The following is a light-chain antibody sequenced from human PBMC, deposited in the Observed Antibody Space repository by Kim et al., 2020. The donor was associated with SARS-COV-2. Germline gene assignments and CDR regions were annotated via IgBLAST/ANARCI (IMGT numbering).Light chain of an antibody. V-gene: IGLV2-11*01. CDR3: CSYAGSYTFYV. J-gene: IGLJ1*01. Sequence: SGPISCTGTSSDVGGYNYVSWYQQHPGKAPKLMIYDVSKRPSGVPDRFSGSKSGNTASLTISGLQAEDEADYYCCSYAGSYTFYVFGTGTKVTVL. CDR1: SSDVGGYNY. CDR2: DVS.